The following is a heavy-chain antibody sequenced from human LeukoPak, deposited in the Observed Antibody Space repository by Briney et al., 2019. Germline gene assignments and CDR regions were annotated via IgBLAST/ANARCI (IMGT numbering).Heavy chain of an antibody. Sequence: PGGSLRLSCAASGFTFSSYWMSWVRQAPGKGLEWVANIKQDGSEKYYVDSVKGRFTISRDNAKNSLYLQMNSLRAEDTAVYYCAREAYDILTGYLTGKYYFDYWGQGTLVTVSS. V-gene: IGHV3-7*01. CDR2: IKQDGSEK. CDR3: AREAYDILTGYLTGKYYFDY. D-gene: IGHD3-9*01. CDR1: GFTFSSYW. J-gene: IGHJ4*02.